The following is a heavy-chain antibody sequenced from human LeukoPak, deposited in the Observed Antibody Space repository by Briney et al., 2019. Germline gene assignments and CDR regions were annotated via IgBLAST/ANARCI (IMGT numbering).Heavy chain of an antibody. V-gene: IGHV3-7*01. J-gene: IGHJ4*02. Sequence: GGSLRLSCAASGFTFSGYWMTWVRQAPGKGLEWVANTKLDGSEKYYVDSVKGRFTISRDNAKNSLYLQMNSLRAEDTAVYYCARVSVVSYYFDYWGQGTLVTVSS. D-gene: IGHD2-8*02. CDR2: TKLDGSEK. CDR1: GFTFSGYW. CDR3: ARVSVVSYYFDY.